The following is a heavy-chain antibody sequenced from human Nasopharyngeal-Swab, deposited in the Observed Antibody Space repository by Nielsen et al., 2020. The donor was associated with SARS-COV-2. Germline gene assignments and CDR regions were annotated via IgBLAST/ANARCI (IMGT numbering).Heavy chain of an antibody. D-gene: IGHD1-26*01. CDR1: GFTFSSYG. Sequence: LSLTCAASGFTFSSYGMHWVRQAPGKGLEWVAVIWYDGSNKYYADSVKGRFTISRDNSKNTLYLQMNSLRAEDTAVYYCARIRYSGSYVVDYWGQGTLVTVSS. CDR3: ARIRYSGSYVVDY. CDR2: IWYDGSNK. V-gene: IGHV3-30*19. J-gene: IGHJ4*02.